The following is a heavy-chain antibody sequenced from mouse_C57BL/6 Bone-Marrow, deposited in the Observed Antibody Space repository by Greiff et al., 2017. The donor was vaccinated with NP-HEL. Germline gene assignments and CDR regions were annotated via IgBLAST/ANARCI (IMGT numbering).Heavy chain of an antibody. CDR1: GYSITSGYY. J-gene: IGHJ3*01. CDR2: ISYDGSN. CDR3: ARDRDYGTAWFAY. V-gene: IGHV3-6*01. D-gene: IGHD1-1*01. Sequence: DVKLVESGPGLVKPSQSLSLTCSVTGYSITSGYYWNWIRQFPGNKLEWMGYISYDGSNNYNPSLKNRISITRDTSKNQFFLKLNSVTTEDTATYYCARDRDYGTAWFAYWGQGTLVTVSA.